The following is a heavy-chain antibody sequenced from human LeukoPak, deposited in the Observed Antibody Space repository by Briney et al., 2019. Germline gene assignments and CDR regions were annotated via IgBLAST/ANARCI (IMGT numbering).Heavy chain of an antibody. D-gene: IGHD6-19*01. CDR3: ARRGSGWYPASFYYFDY. J-gene: IGHJ4*02. V-gene: IGHV3-30*03. Sequence: PGGSLRLSCAASGFTYSSYGMHWVRQAPGKGLEWVAVISYDGSNEYYADSVKGRFTISRDNSKNTLYLQMNSLRAEDTAVYYCARRGSGWYPASFYYFDYWGQGTLVTVSS. CDR1: GFTYSSYG. CDR2: ISYDGSNE.